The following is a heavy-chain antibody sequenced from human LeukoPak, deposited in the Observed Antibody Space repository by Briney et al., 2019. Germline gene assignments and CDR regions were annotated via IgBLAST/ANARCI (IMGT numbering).Heavy chain of an antibody. V-gene: IGHV4-39*01. CDR1: GGSISSSSYC. D-gene: IGHD6-13*01. CDR2: IHHSGST. Sequence: TSETLSLTCTVSGGSISSSSYCWGWIRQPPGKGLEWIGSIHHSGSTYYNPSLKSRVTISVDPSKNQFSLKLSFVTAADTVVYYCARHLGYSSSSRFDPWGQGTLVTVSS. CDR3: ARHLGYSSSSRFDP. J-gene: IGHJ5*02.